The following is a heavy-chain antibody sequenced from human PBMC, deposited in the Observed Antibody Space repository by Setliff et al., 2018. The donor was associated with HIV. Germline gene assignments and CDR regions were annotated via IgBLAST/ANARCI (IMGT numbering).Heavy chain of an antibody. Sequence: SETLSLTCTVSGGSISSGYYYWSWIRQHPGKGLEWIGYIYYSGNPFYNPSLRSRVTISLDTSKNQFSLKLSSVTAADTAVYYCAKTIGRYFDIFDNWGQGTLVTVSS. V-gene: IGHV4-31*03. D-gene: IGHD3-9*01. CDR2: IYYSGNP. J-gene: IGHJ4*02. CDR1: GGSISSGYYY. CDR3: AKTIGRYFDIFDN.